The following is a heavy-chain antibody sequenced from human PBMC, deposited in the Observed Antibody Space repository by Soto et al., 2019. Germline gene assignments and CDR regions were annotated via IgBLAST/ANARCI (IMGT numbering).Heavy chain of an antibody. CDR2: ISSSRSTM. CDR3: AKPPDYNWNDY. V-gene: IGHV3-48*01. Sequence: GGSLRLSCAASGFTFSSYSMNWVRQAPGKGLEWVSYISSSRSTMYYADSVKGRFTISRDNSKDTLYLQMNNLRAEDTAVYYCAKPPDYNWNDYWGQGTLVTVSS. CDR1: GFTFSSYS. D-gene: IGHD1-20*01. J-gene: IGHJ4*02.